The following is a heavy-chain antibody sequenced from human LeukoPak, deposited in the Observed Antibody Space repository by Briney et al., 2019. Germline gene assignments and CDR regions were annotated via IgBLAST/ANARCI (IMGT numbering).Heavy chain of an antibody. CDR3: ARDGRCGGGSCYASGWFDP. Sequence: GRSLRLSCAASGFTFSSYGMHWVRQAPGKGLEWVAVISYDGSNKYYADSVKGRFTISRDNSKNTLYLQMNSLRADDTAVYYCARDGRCGGGSCYASGWFDPWGQGTLVTASS. V-gene: IGHV3-30*03. CDR1: GFTFSSYG. CDR2: ISYDGSNK. D-gene: IGHD2-15*01. J-gene: IGHJ5*02.